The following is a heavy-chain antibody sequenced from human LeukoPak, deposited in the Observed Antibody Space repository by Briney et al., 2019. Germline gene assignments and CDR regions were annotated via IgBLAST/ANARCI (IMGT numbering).Heavy chain of an antibody. D-gene: IGHD1-26*01. CDR1: GFTFSSYS. CDR2: ISSSSSTI. J-gene: IGHJ4*02. Sequence: GGSLRLSCAASGFTFSSYSMNWVRQAPGKGLEWVSCISSSSSTIYYADSVKGRFTISRDNAKNSLYLQMNSLRAEDTAVYYCARESGGSYFDYWGQGTLVTVSS. V-gene: IGHV3-48*04. CDR3: ARESGGSYFDY.